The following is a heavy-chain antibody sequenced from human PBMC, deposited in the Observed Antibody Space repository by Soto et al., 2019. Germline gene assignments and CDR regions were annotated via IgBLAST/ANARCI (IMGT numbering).Heavy chain of an antibody. CDR3: AKLTFIAAAAYYDY. V-gene: IGHV4-59*08. J-gene: IGHJ4*02. D-gene: IGHD6-13*01. CDR2: MYYSGST. CDR1: GGSINNYY. Sequence: SETLSLTCTVSGGSINNYYWSWIRQPPGKGLEWIGYMYYSGSTNYNPSLKSRVTISVETSRNQFSLKLSSVTATDTAVYYCAKLTFIAAAAYYDYWGQGALVTVSS.